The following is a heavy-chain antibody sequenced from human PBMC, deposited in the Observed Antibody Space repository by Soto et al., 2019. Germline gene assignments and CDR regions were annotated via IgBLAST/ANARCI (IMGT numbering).Heavy chain of an antibody. CDR3: ARDIESVTSKHFFYDHSREV. D-gene: IGHD2-8*01. CDR2: VSANNGHT. Sequence: AAVKASCKASGFTFSNYGLNWVRQAPGQGLEWMGWVSANNGHTNYAQNLQGRVSMTTDTSTSTAYMELRGLTFDDTAVYYCARDIESVTSKHFFYDHSREVWG. CDR1: GFTFSNYG. J-gene: IGHJ6*02. V-gene: IGHV1-18*01.